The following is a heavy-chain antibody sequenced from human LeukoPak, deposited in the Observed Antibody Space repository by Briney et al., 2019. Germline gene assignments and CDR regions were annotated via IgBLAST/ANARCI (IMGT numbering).Heavy chain of an antibody. V-gene: IGHV1-8*01. D-gene: IGHD6-13*01. J-gene: IGHJ5*02. Sequence: ASVTVSFTASGYTFTSYDINWVRQAPGQGLEWMGWMNPNSGNTGYAQKVQGRVTITRNTSISTAYMELSSLRSEDTAVYYCARGIRIAAAGTISYWFDPWGQGTRVTVSS. CDR1: GYTFTSYD. CDR3: ARGIRIAAAGTISYWFDP. CDR2: MNPNSGNT.